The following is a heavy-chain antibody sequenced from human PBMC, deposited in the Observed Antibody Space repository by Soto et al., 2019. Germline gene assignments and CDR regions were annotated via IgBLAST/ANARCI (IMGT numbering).Heavy chain of an antibody. CDR1: GGSFSGYY. J-gene: IGHJ4*02. D-gene: IGHD1-7*01. CDR2: INHSGST. V-gene: IGHV4-34*01. Sequence: SETLSLTCAVYGGSFSGYYWSWIRQPPGKGLEWIGEINHSGSTNYNPSLKSRVTISVDTSKNQFSLRLSPVTAADTAVYYFARGHWNYDYWGQGTLVTVSS. CDR3: ARGHWNYDY.